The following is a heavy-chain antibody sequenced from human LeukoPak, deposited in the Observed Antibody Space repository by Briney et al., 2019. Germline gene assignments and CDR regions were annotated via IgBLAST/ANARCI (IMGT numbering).Heavy chain of an antibody. CDR2: IYYSGST. CDR3: ARGSMVRGVKWSEFDY. J-gene: IGHJ4*02. D-gene: IGHD3-10*01. CDR1: GGSISSGDYY. V-gene: IGHV4-30-4*01. Sequence: PSQTLSLTCTVSGGSISSGDYYWSWIRQPPGKGAEWIGYIYYSGSTYYNPSLKSRVTISVDTSKNQFSLKLSSVTAADTAVYYCARGSMVRGVKWSEFDYWGQGTLVTVSS.